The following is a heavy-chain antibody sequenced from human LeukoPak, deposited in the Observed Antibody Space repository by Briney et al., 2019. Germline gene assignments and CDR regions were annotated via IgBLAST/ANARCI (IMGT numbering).Heavy chain of an antibody. V-gene: IGHV3-66*01. J-gene: IGHJ6*03. D-gene: IGHD3-10*01. Sequence: GGSLRLSCAASGFSFSRYNMNWVRQAPGKGLEWVSIFYRGGSTYYADSVKGRFTVSRDNSKNILYLQMNSLRAEDTAVYYCARSQDGSGSYFYYFYIDVWGKGTTV. CDR2: FYRGGST. CDR3: ARSQDGSGSYFYYFYIDV. CDR1: GFSFSRYN.